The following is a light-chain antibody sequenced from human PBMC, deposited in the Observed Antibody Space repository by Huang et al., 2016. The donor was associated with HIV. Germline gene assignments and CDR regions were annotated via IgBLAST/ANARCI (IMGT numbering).Light chain of an antibody. V-gene: IGKV3-20*01. CDR3: QQYGSSPPT. CDR1: KSVSSNY. J-gene: IGKJ3*01. CDR2: GAS. Sequence: EIVLTQSPGTLSLSPGERATISCRASKSVSSNYLAWYQQKPGQAPRLLISGASNRATGIPDTFSGSGSGTDFTLTISRLEPEDFAVYYCQQYGSSPPTFGPGTKVDIK.